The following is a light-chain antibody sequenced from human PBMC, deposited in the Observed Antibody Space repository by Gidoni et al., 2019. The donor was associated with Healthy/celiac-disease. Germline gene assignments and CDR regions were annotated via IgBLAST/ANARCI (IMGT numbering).Light chain of an antibody. J-gene: IGKJ2*04. Sequence: EIVMTQSPATLSVSPGERATLSCRASQSVSSNLAWYQQKPGQAPRLLIYGASTRATGIPARFSGSGSVTEFTLTISSLQSEDFAVYYCHQYNNWPRSFXQXTKLEIK. CDR2: GAS. CDR3: HQYNNWPRS. V-gene: IGKV3-15*01. CDR1: QSVSSN.